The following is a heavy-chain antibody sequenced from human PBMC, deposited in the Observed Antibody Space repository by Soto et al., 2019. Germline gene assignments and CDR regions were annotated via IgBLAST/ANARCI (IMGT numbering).Heavy chain of an antibody. CDR1: GGSISSGGYS. D-gene: IGHD6-19*01. CDR2: NYHSGST. V-gene: IGHV4-30-2*01. CDR3: ARAGGLGAVAVDY. Sequence: QLQLQESGSGLVKPSQTLSLTCAVSGGSISSGGYSWSWIRQPPGKGLEWIGYNYHSGSTYYNPSLKSRVTISVDRSKNQFSLKLSSVTAADTAVYYCARAGGLGAVAVDYLGQGTLVTVSS. J-gene: IGHJ4*02.